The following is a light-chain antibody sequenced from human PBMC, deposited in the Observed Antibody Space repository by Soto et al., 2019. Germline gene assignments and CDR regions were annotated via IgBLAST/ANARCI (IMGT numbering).Light chain of an antibody. CDR1: QSVISSY. V-gene: IGKV3-20*01. CDR3: QQYGTSPGT. CDR2: DAS. J-gene: IGKJ1*01. Sequence: ESVLTQSPGTLSLSPGERATLSCRASQSVISSYLAWYQQKPGQAPRLLIYDASTRATGIPDRFSGSGSGTDFTLTISRLEPEDFAIYYCQQYGTSPGTFGQGTKVDIK.